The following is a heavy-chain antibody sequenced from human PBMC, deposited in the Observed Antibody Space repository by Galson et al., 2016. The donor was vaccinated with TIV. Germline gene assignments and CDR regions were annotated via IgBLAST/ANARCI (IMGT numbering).Heavy chain of an antibody. Sequence: SLRLSCAASGFTVSDYSLTWVRQAPDKGLEWVSIIDGHGTTYYADSVRDRFTISRDNSKNTLYLQMNSLRAEDTAVYYCARDGRAEGDYNAWGDYWGQGALVTVSS. CDR2: IDGHGTT. CDR3: ARDGRAEGDYNAWGDY. V-gene: IGHV3-66*01. CDR1: GFTVSDYS. D-gene: IGHD4-11*01. J-gene: IGHJ4*02.